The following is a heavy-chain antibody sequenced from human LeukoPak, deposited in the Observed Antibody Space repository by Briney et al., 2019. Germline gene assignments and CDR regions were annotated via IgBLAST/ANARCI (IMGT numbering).Heavy chain of an antibody. D-gene: IGHD3-22*01. Sequence: ASVKVSCKASGGTFSSYAISWVRQAPGQGREWMGRIIPIFGTANYAQKFQGRVTITTDESTSTAYMELSSVRSEDTAVYYCARAETALGYHSIGHWGQGTLVTVSS. CDR3: ARAETALGYHSIGH. J-gene: IGHJ4*02. V-gene: IGHV1-69*05. CDR1: GGTFSSYA. CDR2: IIPIFGTA.